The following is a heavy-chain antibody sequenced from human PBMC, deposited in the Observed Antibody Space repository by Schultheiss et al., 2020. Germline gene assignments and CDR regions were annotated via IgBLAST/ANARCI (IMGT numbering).Heavy chain of an antibody. CDR3: ARAPTSSLFYYGMDV. J-gene: IGHJ6*02. D-gene: IGHD4-11*01. Sequence: SVKVSCKASGGTFSSYAISWVRQAPGQGLEWMGGIIPIFGIANYAQKFQGRVTITADKSTSTAYMELSSLRSEDTAVYYCARAPTSSLFYYGMDVWGQGTTVTVSS. V-gene: IGHV1-69*10. CDR2: IIPIFGIA. CDR1: GGTFSSYA.